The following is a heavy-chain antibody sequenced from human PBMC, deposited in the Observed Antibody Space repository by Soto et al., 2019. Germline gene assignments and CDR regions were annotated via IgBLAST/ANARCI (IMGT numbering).Heavy chain of an antibody. V-gene: IGHV5-51*01. Sequence: LGESLKISCKGSGYSFTSYWIGWVRQMPGKGLEWMGIIYPGDSDTRYSPSFQGQVTISADKSISTAYLQWSSLKASDTAMYYCATLAAAGTYYYYDMDVWGQGPTVTVSS. J-gene: IGHJ6*02. CDR3: ATLAAAGTYYYYDMDV. CDR2: IYPGDSDT. CDR1: GYSFTSYW. D-gene: IGHD6-13*01.